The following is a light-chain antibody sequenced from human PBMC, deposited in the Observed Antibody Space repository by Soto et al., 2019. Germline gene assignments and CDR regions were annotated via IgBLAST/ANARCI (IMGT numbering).Light chain of an antibody. CDR2: GAS. Sequence: EIVFTQSPGTLPLSQGERATLSCRASQSVSSSYLAWYQQKPGQAPRLLIYGASSRATGIPDRFSGSGSGTDFTLTISRLEPEDFAVYYCQQYGSSRWTFGQGTKVDIK. V-gene: IGKV3-20*01. J-gene: IGKJ1*01. CDR1: QSVSSSY. CDR3: QQYGSSRWT.